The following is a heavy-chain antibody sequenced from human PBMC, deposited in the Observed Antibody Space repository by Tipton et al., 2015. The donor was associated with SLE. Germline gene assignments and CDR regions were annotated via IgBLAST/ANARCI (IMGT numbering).Heavy chain of an antibody. Sequence: TLSLTCTVSGGSISSSSYYWGWIRQPPGKGLEWIGILYYSGSTYYNPSLKSRVTISVDTSKNQFSLKLSSVTAADTAVYYCARTLPKSPDPGGMAVWGQGTTVTVSS. CDR2: LYYSGST. CDR1: GGSISSSSYY. J-gene: IGHJ6*02. CDR3: ARTLPKSPDPGGMAV. D-gene: IGHD1-14*01. V-gene: IGHV4-39*01.